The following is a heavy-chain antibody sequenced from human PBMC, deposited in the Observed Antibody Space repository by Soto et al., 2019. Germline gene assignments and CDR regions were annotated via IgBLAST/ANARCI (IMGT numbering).Heavy chain of an antibody. Sequence: SVPLSHTCTGACGSIIGGGYYWSWIRQHPGKGLDWIGYIYYSGSTYYNPSLKSRVTISVDTSKNQFSLKLSSVTAADTAVYYCARDGGYCSSTSCYRSPWFDSWGQGTLV. CDR2: IYYSGST. D-gene: IGHD2-2*02. CDR3: ARDGGYCSSTSCYRSPWFDS. CDR1: CGSIIGGGYY. V-gene: IGHV4-31*03. J-gene: IGHJ5*01.